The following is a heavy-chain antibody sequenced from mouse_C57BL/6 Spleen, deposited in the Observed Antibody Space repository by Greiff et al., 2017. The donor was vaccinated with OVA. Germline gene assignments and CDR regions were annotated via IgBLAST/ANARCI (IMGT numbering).Heavy chain of an antibody. CDR1: GYTFTSYW. CDR3: ARGGTAQASAWFAY. D-gene: IGHD3-2*02. Sequence: QVQLQQPGAELVKPGASVKMSCKASGYTFTSYWITWVKQRPGQGLEWIGDIYPGSGSTNYNEKFKSKATLTVDTSSSTAYMQLSSLTSEDSAVYYCARGGTAQASAWFAYRGQGTLVTVSA. CDR2: IYPGSGST. V-gene: IGHV1-55*01. J-gene: IGHJ3*01.